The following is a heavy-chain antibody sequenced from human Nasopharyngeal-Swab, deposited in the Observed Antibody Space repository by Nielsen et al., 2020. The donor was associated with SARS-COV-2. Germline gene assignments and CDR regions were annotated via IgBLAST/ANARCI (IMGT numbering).Heavy chain of an antibody. V-gene: IGHV3-23*01. CDR3: AKGGYCSSTSCKDFFDY. Sequence: VRQAPGKGLEWVSGISGSGGSTSYADSVKGRFTISRDNSKNTLYVQMNSLRAEDTAVYYCAKGGYCSSTSCKDFFDYWGQGTLGTVPQ. D-gene: IGHD2-2*01. CDR2: ISGSGGST. J-gene: IGHJ4*02.